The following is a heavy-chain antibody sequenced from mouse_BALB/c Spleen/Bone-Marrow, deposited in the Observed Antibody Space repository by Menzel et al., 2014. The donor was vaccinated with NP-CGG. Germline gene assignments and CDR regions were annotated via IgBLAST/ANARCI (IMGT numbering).Heavy chain of an antibody. V-gene: IGHV1-54*01. CDR2: INPGSGGT. Sequence: VKLMESGAELVRPVTSVKVSCKASGYAFTNYLIEWVKQRPGQGLEWIGVINPGSGGTNYNEKFKAKATLTADKSSSTAYMQLSSLTSDDSAVYFCARCLTGTSAMDYWGQGTSVTVSS. CDR3: ARCLTGTSAMDY. D-gene: IGHD4-1*01. J-gene: IGHJ4*01. CDR1: GYAFTNYL.